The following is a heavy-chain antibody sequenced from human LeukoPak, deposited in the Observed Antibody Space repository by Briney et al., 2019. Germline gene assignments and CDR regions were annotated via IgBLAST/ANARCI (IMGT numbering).Heavy chain of an antibody. Sequence: PSQTLSLTCTVSGGSISSGGYYWSWIRQPPGMGLEWIGTIYHTGNTFYNPSLKSRITISADTFENQISLRLNSVTTSDTALYFCARQGKYSGDRPFDYWGQGTLVTVSS. CDR3: ARQGKYSGDRPFDY. CDR2: IYHTGNT. D-gene: IGHD6-19*01. V-gene: IGHV4-39*01. J-gene: IGHJ4*02. CDR1: GGSISSGGYY.